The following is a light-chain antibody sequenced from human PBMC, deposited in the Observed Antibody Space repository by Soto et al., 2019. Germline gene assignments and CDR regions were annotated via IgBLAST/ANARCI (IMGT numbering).Light chain of an antibody. J-gene: IGKJ3*01. CDR1: QDITNY. CDR2: DAS. Sequence: DIQMTQSPSSLSASVGDRVTVTCQASQDITNYLNWYQQKPGKAPKLLIYDASNLETGVPSRFSGSGSGTDFTFTITSLQPEDIAIYYCQQYDNLPCTFGPGTKVDIK. CDR3: QQYDNLPCT. V-gene: IGKV1-33*01.